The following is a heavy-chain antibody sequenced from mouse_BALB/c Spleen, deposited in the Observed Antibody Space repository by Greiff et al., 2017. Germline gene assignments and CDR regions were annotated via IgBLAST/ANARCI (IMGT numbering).Heavy chain of an antibody. Sequence: EVKVVESGAELVKPGASVKLSCTASGFNIKDTYMHWVKQRPEQGLEWIGRIDPANGNTKYDPKFQGKAAITADTSSNTAYLQLSSLTSEDTAVYYCAEGGKERAWFAYWGQGTLVTVSA. CDR2: IDPANGNT. V-gene: IGHV14-3*02. J-gene: IGHJ3*01. CDR1: GFNIKDTY. CDR3: AEGGKERAWFAY.